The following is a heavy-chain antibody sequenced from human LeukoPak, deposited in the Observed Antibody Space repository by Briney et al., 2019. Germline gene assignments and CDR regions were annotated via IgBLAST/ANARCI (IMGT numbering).Heavy chain of an antibody. CDR1: GYTFTSYD. V-gene: IGHV1-8*01. CDR3: AREDIVVVPAAIRAHYYYYGMDV. D-gene: IGHD2-2*02. CDR2: MNPNSGNT. J-gene: IGHJ6*02. Sequence: ASVKVSCKASGYTFTSYDINWVRQATGQGLEWMGWMNPNSGNTGYAQKFQGRVTMTRNTSISTAYMELSSLRSEDTAVYYCAREDIVVVPAAIRAHYYYYGMDVWGQGTTATVSS.